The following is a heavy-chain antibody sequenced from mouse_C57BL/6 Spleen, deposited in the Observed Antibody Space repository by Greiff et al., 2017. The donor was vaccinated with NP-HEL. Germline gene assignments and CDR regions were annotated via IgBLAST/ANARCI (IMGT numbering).Heavy chain of an antibody. CDR1: GYTFTSYW. V-gene: IGHV1-53*01. D-gene: IGHD2-2*01. CDR2: INPSNGGT. CDR3: ARSGGLRRDWYFDV. J-gene: IGHJ1*03. Sequence: VQLQQPGTELVKPGASVKLSCKASGYTFTSYWMHWVKQRPGQGLEWIGNINPSNGGTNYNEKFKSKATLTVDKSSSTAYMQLSSLTSEDSAVYYCARSGGLRRDWYFDVWGTGTTVTVSS.